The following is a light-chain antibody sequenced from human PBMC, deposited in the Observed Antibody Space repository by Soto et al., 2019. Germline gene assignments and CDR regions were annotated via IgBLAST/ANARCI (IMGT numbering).Light chain of an antibody. CDR1: QSVGNNY. J-gene: IGKJ1*01. CDR2: DAS. V-gene: IGKV3-20*01. CDR3: QQCATSPLT. Sequence: VLTQSPGTLSLSPGERATLSCRASQSVGNNYGAWYQQKPGQAPRLLIYDASSRAPGIPDRFSGSGSGADFTLTINRLEPDDFAVYYCQQCATSPLTFGKGTMVEIK.